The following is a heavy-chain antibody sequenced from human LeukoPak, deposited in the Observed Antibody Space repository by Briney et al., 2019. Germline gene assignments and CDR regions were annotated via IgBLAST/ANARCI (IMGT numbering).Heavy chain of an antibody. D-gene: IGHD3-16*01. CDR1: GGTFSSYA. Sequence: ASVKVSCKASGGTFSSYAISWVRQAPGQGLEWMGGIIPIFGTANYAQKFQGRVTITADESTSTAYMELSSLRFEDTAVYYCARNQGMITFGGAFDYWGQGTLVTVSS. CDR3: ARNQGMITFGGAFDY. CDR2: IIPIFGTA. V-gene: IGHV1-69*13. J-gene: IGHJ4*02.